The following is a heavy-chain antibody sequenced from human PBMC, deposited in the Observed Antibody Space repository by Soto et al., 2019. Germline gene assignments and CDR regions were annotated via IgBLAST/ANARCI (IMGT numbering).Heavy chain of an antibody. D-gene: IGHD3-10*01. CDR2: ILYSERT. CDR1: SDSISTTNYY. CDR3: AREAPVGGSGSYYDPGSYYGMDV. J-gene: IGHJ6*02. V-gene: IGHV4-39*07. Sequence: PSETLSLTCTVSSDSISTTNYYWGWIRQPPGKGLERIGNILYSERTHYNSSLKSRVTMSVDTSKNQFSLKLSSVTAADTAVYYCAREAPVGGSGSYYDPGSYYGMDVWGQGTTVTVSS.